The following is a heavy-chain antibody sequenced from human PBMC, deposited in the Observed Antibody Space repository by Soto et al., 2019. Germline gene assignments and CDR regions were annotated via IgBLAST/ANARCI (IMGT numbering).Heavy chain of an antibody. V-gene: IGHV3-23*01. CDR3: AKHDAPAYYYDSSGFYFDY. D-gene: IGHD3-22*01. Sequence: GGSLRLSCAASGFTFSSYAMSWVRQAPGKGLEWVSAISGSGGSTYYADSVKGRFTISRDNSKNTLYLQMNSLRAEDTAVYYCAKHDAPAYYYDSSGFYFDYWGQGTLVTVSS. J-gene: IGHJ4*02. CDR2: ISGSGGST. CDR1: GFTFSSYA.